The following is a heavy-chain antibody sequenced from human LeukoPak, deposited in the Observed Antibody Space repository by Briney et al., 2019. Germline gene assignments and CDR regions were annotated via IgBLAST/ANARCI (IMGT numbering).Heavy chain of an antibody. CDR2: INPNSDRT. CDR3: ARGRSGLAAAGTYDY. V-gene: IGHV1-8*01. Sequence: ASVKVSCKASGYTFTSSDINWVRQAAGQGLEWMGWINPNSDRTGYAQKFQGRVTMTANTSISTAYMELSSLRFDDTAVYYCARGRSGLAAAGTYDYWGQGTLITVSS. CDR1: GYTFTSSD. J-gene: IGHJ4*02. D-gene: IGHD6-13*01.